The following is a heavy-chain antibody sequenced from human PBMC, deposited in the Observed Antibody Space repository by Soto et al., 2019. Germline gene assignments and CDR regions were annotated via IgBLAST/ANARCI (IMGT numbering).Heavy chain of an antibody. D-gene: IGHD3-10*01. CDR2: IRSKAYGGTT. J-gene: IGHJ4*02. CDR3: TRDRGDYYGSGSYYNVSPPPFDY. V-gene: IGHV3-49*03. Sequence: GGSLRLSCTASGFTFGDYAMSWFRQAPGKGLEWVGFIRSKAYGGTTEYAASVKGRFTISRDDSKSIAYLQMNSLKTEDTAVYYCTRDRGDYYGSGSYYNVSPPPFDYWGQGTLVTVSS. CDR1: GFTFGDYA.